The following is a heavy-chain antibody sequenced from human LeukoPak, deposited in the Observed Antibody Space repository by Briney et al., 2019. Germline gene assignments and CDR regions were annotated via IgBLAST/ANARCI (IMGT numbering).Heavy chain of an antibody. CDR2: IYYSGST. V-gene: IGHV4-59*08. J-gene: IGHJ6*02. Sequence: SETLSLTCTVSGGSISSYYWSWIRQPPGKGVEWIGYIYYSGSTNYNPYLNSRVTISVDTSKNQFSLKLGSVTAADTAVYYCARKDCSSTSCYGIYYSGMDVWGQGTTVTASS. CDR3: ARKDCSSTSCYGIYYSGMDV. D-gene: IGHD2-2*01. CDR1: GGSISSYY.